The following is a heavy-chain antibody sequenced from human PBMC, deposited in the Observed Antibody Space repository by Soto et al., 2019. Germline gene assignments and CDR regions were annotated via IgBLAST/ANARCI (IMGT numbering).Heavy chain of an antibody. V-gene: IGHV4-30-4*01. D-gene: IGHD3-10*01. CDR1: GDSMGSGDYY. Sequence: QVQLQESGPGLVKPSQTLSLTCTVSGDSMGSGDYYWPWIRQPPGKGLEWIGYIYYNGTTFYNPSLESRVNIYLDTSKNHFSLRLTSVTAADTDVYYCSRGSTYYGFLTWGQGTLVTVSS. CDR3: SRGSTYYGFLT. CDR2: IYYNGTT. J-gene: IGHJ5*02.